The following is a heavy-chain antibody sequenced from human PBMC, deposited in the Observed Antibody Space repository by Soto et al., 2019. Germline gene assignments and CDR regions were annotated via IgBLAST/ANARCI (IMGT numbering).Heavy chain of an antibody. V-gene: IGHV5-51*01. CDR2: IYPGDSDT. J-gene: IGHJ4*02. Sequence: CXXSGYSFTSYWIGWVRQMPGKGLERMGIIYPGDSDTRYSPSFQGQVTISADKSISTAYLQWSSLKASDTAMYYCARHMIAAAGTDPSFDYWGQGTLVTVSS. CDR3: ARHMIAAAGTDPSFDY. CDR1: GYSFTSYW. D-gene: IGHD6-13*01.